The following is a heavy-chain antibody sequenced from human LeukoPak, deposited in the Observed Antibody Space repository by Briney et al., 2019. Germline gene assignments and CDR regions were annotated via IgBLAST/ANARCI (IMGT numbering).Heavy chain of an antibody. CDR1: DYSISSGYY. CDR2: IYHSGST. V-gene: IGHV4-38-2*01. J-gene: IGHJ5*02. Sequence: SESLSLTCAVSDYSISSGYYWVWIRQPPGKGLEWIGTIYHSGSTYYSPSLKSRVTISVDTSKNQFSLKLSSVTAADTVVYYCARHLSQRRGCFDPWGQGTLVTVSS. CDR3: ARHLSQRRGCFDP. D-gene: IGHD4/OR15-4a*01.